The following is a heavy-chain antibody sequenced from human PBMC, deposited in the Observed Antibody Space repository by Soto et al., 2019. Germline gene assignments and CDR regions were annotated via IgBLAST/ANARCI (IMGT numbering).Heavy chain of an antibody. CDR2: INPNSGGT. V-gene: IGHV1-2*04. D-gene: IGHD1-1*01. CDR1: GYTFTGYY. J-gene: IGHJ5*02. CDR3: ARGSTVYNWNDGWFAP. Sequence: GASVKVSCKASGYTFTGYYMHWVRQAPGQGLEWMGWINPNSGGTNYAQKFQGWVTMTRDTSISTAYMELSRLRSDDTAVYYCARGSTVYNWNDGWFAPWGQGTLVTVSS.